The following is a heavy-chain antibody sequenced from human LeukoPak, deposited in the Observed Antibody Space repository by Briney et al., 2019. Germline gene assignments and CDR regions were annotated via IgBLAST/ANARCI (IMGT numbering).Heavy chain of an antibody. Sequence: SETLSLTCTVVSGGSISSSSYYWGWIRQPPGKGLEWIGSFYYSGSTYYNPSLKSRVTISADTSKNQFSLKLSSVTAADTAVYYCARLWRAAIDYGGQGILVTVSS. CDR2: FYYSGST. CDR1: GGSISSSSYY. V-gene: IGHV4-39*01. J-gene: IGHJ4*02. D-gene: IGHD2-15*01. CDR3: ARLWRAAIDY.